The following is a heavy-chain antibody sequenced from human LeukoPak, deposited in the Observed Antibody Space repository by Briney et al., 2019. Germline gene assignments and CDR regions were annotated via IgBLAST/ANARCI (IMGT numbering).Heavy chain of an antibody. Sequence: PGGSLRLSCAASGFTFSSYAMHWVRQAPGEGLEWVAVISYDGSNKYYADSVKGRFTISRDNSKNTLYLQMNSLRAEDTAVYYCARGADIVVVPGSDYYYMDVWGKGTTDTVSS. J-gene: IGHJ6*03. V-gene: IGHV3-30-3*01. D-gene: IGHD2-2*01. CDR2: ISYDGSNK. CDR1: GFTFSSYA. CDR3: ARGADIVVVPGSDYYYMDV.